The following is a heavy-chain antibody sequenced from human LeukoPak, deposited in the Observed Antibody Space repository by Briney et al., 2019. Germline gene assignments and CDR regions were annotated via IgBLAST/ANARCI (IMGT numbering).Heavy chain of an antibody. D-gene: IGHD2-2*01. CDR2: ISSNGGST. Sequence: GGSLRLSCAASGFTFSIYAMSWVRQAPGKGLEYVSAISSNGGSTYYANSVKGRFTISRDNSKNTLYLQMGSLRAEDMAVYYCARGALGYCSSTSCFATQFGAWGQGTLVTVSS. CDR1: GFTFSIYA. J-gene: IGHJ5*02. V-gene: IGHV3-64*01. CDR3: ARGALGYCSSTSCFATQFGA.